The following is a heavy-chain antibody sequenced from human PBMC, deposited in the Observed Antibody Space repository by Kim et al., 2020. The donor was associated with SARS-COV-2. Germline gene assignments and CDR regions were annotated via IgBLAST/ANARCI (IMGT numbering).Heavy chain of an antibody. CDR1: GFTFSSYS. V-gene: IGHV3-21*01. D-gene: IGHD3-3*01. CDR2: ISSSSSYI. CDR3: ARDSRGRLTVGKKIFGVVNLSDAPPGDYYYYGMDV. Sequence: GGSLRLSCAASGFTFSSYSMNWVRQAPGKGLEWVSSISSSSSYIYYADSVKGRFTISRDNAKNSLYLQMNSLRAEDTAVYYCARDSRGRLTVGKKIFGVVNLSDAPPGDYYYYGMDVWGQGTTVTVSS. J-gene: IGHJ6*02.